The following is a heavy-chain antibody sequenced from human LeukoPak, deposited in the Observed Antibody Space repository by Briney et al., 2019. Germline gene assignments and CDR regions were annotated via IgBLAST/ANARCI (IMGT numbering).Heavy chain of an antibody. J-gene: IGHJ6*03. CDR2: ISHSGSI. D-gene: IGHD3-10*01. Sequence: SETLSLTCAVYGVSFSGYYWSWIRQPPGKGLEWIGEISHSGSINYDPSLNSRVTISADTSKNQFSLKLSSVTAADTAVYYCARAPGRGGYYMDVWGKGTTVTVSS. CDR3: ARAPGRGGYYMDV. CDR1: GVSFSGYY. V-gene: IGHV4-34*01.